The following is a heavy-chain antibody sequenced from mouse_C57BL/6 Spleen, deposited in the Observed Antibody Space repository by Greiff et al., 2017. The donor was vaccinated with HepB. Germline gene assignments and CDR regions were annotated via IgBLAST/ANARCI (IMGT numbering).Heavy chain of an antibody. V-gene: IGHV10-1*01. CDR2: IRSKSNNYAT. CDR3: VRHQISLDY. CDR1: GFSFNTYA. J-gene: IGHJ4*01. Sequence: EVKVVESGGGLVQPKGSLKLSCAASGFSFNTYAMNWVRQAPGKGLEWVARIRSKSNNYATYYADSVKDRFTISRDDSESMLYLQMNNLKTEDTAMYYCVRHQISLDYWGQGTSVTVSS.